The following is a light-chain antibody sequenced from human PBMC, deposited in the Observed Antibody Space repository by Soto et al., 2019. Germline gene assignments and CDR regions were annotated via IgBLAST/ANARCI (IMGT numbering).Light chain of an antibody. CDR3: QQYDNPPTRT. CDR1: QDISKY. J-gene: IGKJ1*01. Sequence: IGMTQSPPPVSASVAERATMTGEARQDISKYLKSYQQKPGKAPKLLIYDASNLEPGVPSRFSGSGSGTDLTFTISSLQHEEIATYYCQQYDNPPTRTFGQGTRLDIK. CDR2: DAS. V-gene: IGKV1-33*01.